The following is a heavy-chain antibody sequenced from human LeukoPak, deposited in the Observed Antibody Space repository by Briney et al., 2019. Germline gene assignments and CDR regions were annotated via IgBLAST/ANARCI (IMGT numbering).Heavy chain of an antibody. D-gene: IGHD4-23*01. CDR1: GYTFTSYG. CDR2: ISAYNGNT. J-gene: IGHJ6*02. V-gene: IGHV1-18*01. CDR3: AIVRWGNYYYGKDV. Sequence: GASVKVSCKASGYTFTSYGISWVRQAPGQGLEWMGWISAYNGNTNYAQKLQGRVTMTTDTSTSTAYMELRSLRSDDTAVYYCAIVRWGNYYYGKDVWGQGTTVTVSS.